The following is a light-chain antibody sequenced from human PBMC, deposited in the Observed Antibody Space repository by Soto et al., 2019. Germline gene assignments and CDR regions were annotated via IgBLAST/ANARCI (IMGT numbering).Light chain of an antibody. Sequence: DIQMTQSPSTLSASVGDRVTITCRASQSISVWLAWYQQKAGKAPNLLIYKASRLESGVPSRFSGSGSETEFTLTISGLQPGASGTYYCQQYNSYSPTFGQGTKVDIK. CDR3: QQYNSYSPT. V-gene: IGKV1-5*03. CDR1: QSISVW. J-gene: IGKJ1*01. CDR2: KAS.